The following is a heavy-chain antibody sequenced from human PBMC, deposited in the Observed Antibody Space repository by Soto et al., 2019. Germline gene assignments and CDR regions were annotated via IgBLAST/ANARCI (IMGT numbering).Heavy chain of an antibody. J-gene: IGHJ6*02. V-gene: IGHV5-10-1*01. CDR2: IDPSDSYT. D-gene: IGHD6-6*01. CDR3: ARHWGSSSSDYYYYGMDV. CDR1: GYSFTSYW. Sequence: PGESLKISCKGSGYSFTSYWISWVCQMPGKGLEWMGRIDPSDSYTNYSPSFQGHVTISADKSISTAYLQWSSLKASDTAMYYCARHWGSSSSDYYYYGMDVWGQGTTVTVSS.